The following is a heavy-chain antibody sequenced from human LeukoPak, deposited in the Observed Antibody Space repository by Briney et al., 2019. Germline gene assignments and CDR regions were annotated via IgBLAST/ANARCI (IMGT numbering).Heavy chain of an antibody. D-gene: IGHD6-13*01. CDR1: GFTFGDYA. V-gene: IGHV3-49*04. J-gene: IGHJ6*03. CDR2: IRSKTYGGTT. CDR3: TRASSSTWSYYYYYMDV. Sequence: GGSLRLSCTASGFTFGDYAMSWVRQAPGKGLEGVGFIRSKTYGGTTEYAASVKGRFTISRDDSKSIAYLQMNSLKTEDTAVYYCTRASSSTWSYYYYYMDVWGKGTTVTISS.